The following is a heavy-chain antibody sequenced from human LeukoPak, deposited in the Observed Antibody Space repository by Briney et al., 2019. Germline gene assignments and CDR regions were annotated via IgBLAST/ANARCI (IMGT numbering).Heavy chain of an antibody. V-gene: IGHV3-30*03. CDR2: ITYDGNNK. D-gene: IGHD6-19*01. Sequence: GGSLRLSCVVSGFTFSSCGMHWVRQAPGKGLEWMAVITYDGNNKYYADSVKGRFSISRDISKNTLYLQMNNLRPEDTAIYYCVREAPSGWYRTSDYWGQGTLVTVSS. J-gene: IGHJ4*02. CDR3: VREAPSGWYRTSDY. CDR1: GFTFSSCG.